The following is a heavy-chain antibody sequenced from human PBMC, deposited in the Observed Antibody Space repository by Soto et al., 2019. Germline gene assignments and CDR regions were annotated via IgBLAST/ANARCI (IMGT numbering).Heavy chain of an antibody. CDR3: AASRNRGYYGFS. CDR2: IYHSGST. CDR1: GGSISSGGYS. D-gene: IGHD3-3*01. Sequence: QLQLQESGSGLVKPSQTLSLTCAVSGGSISSGGYSWSWIRQPPGKGLEWIGYIYHSGSTYYNPSLKSRVXXXVXXSKNQFSLKLSSVTAADTAVYYCAASRNRGYYGFSWGQGTLVTVSS. V-gene: IGHV4-30-2*01. J-gene: IGHJ4*02.